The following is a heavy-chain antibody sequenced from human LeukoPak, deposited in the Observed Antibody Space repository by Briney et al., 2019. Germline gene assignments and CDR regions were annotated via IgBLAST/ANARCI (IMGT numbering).Heavy chain of an antibody. CDR1: GFTFSNAW. V-gene: IGHV3-30*18. J-gene: IGHJ6*02. CDR3: AKDSSSRFYYYYGMDV. D-gene: IGHD6-6*01. CDR2: ISYDGSNK. Sequence: GGSLRLSCAVSGFTFSNAWMNWVRQAPGKGLEWVAVISYDGSNKYYADSVKGRFTISRDNSKNTLYLQMNSLRAEDTAVYYCAKDSSSRFYYYYGMDVWGQGTTVAVSS.